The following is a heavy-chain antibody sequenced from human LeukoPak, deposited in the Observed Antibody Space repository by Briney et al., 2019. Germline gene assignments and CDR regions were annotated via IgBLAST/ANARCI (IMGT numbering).Heavy chain of an antibody. V-gene: IGHV3-23*01. CDR1: GFTFSNYA. J-gene: IGHJ4*02. D-gene: IGHD6-13*01. CDR3: AKGGSSSWALFDY. Sequence: PGGSLRLSCAASGFTFSNYAMSWVRQAPGKGLEWVSAIGGGGGITFYADSVKGRFTISRDNSKNTLYLQVSSLRAADTAVYYCAKGGSSSWALFDYWGQGTLVTVSS. CDR2: IGGGGGIT.